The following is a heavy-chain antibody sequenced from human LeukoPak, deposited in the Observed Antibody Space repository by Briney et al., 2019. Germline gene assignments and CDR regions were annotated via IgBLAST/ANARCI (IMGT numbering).Heavy chain of an antibody. D-gene: IGHD5-12*01. V-gene: IGHV3-48*01. Sequence: GGSLRLSCIASGFTFRTFGMNWVRQAPGKGLEWVSFISVTGSNIYSADSVKGRFTISRDNAKNSLYLQMNSLRAEDTAVYYCATGDLGGSAPWGQGTLVTVSS. CDR1: GFTFRTFG. J-gene: IGHJ5*02. CDR2: ISVTGSNI. CDR3: ATGDLGGSAP.